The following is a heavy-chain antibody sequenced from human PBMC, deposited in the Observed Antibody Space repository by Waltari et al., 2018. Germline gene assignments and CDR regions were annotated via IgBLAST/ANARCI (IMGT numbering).Heavy chain of an antibody. J-gene: IGHJ4*02. CDR2: IRSRTKGDAT. V-gene: IGHV3-73*01. Sequence: EVQLVESGGALVQPGGSLKLSWSASGLIFSAYAMHWVRQASGKGPEWVGRIRSRTKGDATAYAEAVQGRFTISRDDSKNTAYLEMNSLKTDDTAVYYCIRPFEMGIDWGQGTLVTVSS. CDR3: IRPFEMGID. CDR1: GLIFSAYA. D-gene: IGHD7-27*01.